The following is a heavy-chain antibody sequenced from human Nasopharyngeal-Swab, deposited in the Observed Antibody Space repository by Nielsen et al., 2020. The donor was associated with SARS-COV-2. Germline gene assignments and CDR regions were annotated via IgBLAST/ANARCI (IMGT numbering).Heavy chain of an antibody. D-gene: IGHD2-8*01. V-gene: IGHV3-7*01. CDR1: GFSFSSYW. J-gene: IGHJ6*02. CDR3: WRMTAYRKDV. Sequence: GGSLRLSCAASGFSFSSYWMSWVRQAPGKGLEWVANIKQDGSETYYGDSVKGRFTISRDNAKNSVYLQMNSLRAEDTAVYFCWRMTAYRKDVWGHGTTVNVYS. CDR2: IKQDGSET.